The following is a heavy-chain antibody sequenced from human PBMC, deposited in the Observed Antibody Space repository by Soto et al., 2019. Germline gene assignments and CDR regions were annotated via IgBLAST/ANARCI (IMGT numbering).Heavy chain of an antibody. V-gene: IGHV4-30-2*06. CDR3: ARGVSSSQKRFYYGMDV. J-gene: IGHJ6*02. CDR1: GGSIRSGGYS. D-gene: IGHD6-6*01. Sequence: KTSETLSLTCTVSGGSIRSGGYSWSWIRQSPGKGLEWIGYVYHSGSTYYSSSLKSRVTISVDMSKNQISLKLTSVTAADTAVYYCARGVSSSQKRFYYGMDVWGQGTTVTVSS. CDR2: VYHSGST.